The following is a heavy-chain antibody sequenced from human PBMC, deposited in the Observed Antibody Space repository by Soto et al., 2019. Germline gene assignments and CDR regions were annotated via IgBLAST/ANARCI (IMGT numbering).Heavy chain of an antibody. J-gene: IGHJ6*02. CDR3: AATYSGYDYPYYYYGMDV. CDR1: GFTFTMSA. V-gene: IGHV1-58*01. Sequence: SVKVSCKASGFTFTMSAVQWVLQSVVQRLEGIGCIVVGSGNTNYAQKFQERVTITRDMSTSTAYMELSSLRSEDTAVYYCAATYSGYDYPYYYYGMDVWGQGTTVTVSS. CDR2: IVVGSGNT. D-gene: IGHD5-12*01.